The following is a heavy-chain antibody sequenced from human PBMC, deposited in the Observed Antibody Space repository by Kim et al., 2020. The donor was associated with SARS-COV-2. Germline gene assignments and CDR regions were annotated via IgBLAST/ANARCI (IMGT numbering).Heavy chain of an antibody. CDR2: INHSGST. D-gene: IGHD2-2*01. J-gene: IGHJ6*02. Sequence: SETLSLTCAVYGGSFSGYYWSWIRQPPGKGLEWIGEINHSGSTNYNPSLKSRVTISVDTSKNQFSLKLSSVTAADTAVYYCARGRSRGQIVVVPAAGYWRVWGQGTTVTVSS. V-gene: IGHV4-34*01. CDR1: GGSFSGYY. CDR3: ARGRSRGQIVVVPAAGYWRV.